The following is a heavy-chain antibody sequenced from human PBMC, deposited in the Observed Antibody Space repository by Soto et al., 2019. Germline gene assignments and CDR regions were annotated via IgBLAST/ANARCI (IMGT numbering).Heavy chain of an antibody. CDR3: ARGSTTEKVDS. D-gene: IGHD4-17*01. Sequence: SETLSLTCTVSGGSISSSSYYWGWIRQPPGKGLEWIGYIYYSGSTNYNPSLKSRVTISVDTSKNQFSLRLTSVTAADTAVYYCARGSTTEKVDSWGQGTLVTVSS. J-gene: IGHJ4*02. CDR2: IYYSGST. CDR1: GGSISSSSYY. V-gene: IGHV4-39*01.